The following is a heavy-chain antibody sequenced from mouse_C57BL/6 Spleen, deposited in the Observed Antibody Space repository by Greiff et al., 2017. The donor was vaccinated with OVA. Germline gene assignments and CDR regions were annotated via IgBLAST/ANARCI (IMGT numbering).Heavy chain of an antibody. V-gene: IGHV1-62-2*01. Sequence: QVHVKHSGAELVKPGASVKLSCKASGYTFTEYTIHWVKQRSGQGLEWIGWFYPGSGSIKYNEKFKDKATLTADKSSSTVYMELSRLTSEDSAVYFCARHEDSSGYGGAMDYWGQGTSVTVSS. CDR1: GYTFTEYT. CDR3: ARHEDSSGYGGAMDY. CDR2: FYPGSGSI. J-gene: IGHJ4*01. D-gene: IGHD3-2*02.